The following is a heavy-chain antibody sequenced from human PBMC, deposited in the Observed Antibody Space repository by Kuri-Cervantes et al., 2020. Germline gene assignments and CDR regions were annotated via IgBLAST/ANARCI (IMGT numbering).Heavy chain of an antibody. CDR1: GFTFSSYG. CDR2: ISYDGSNK. J-gene: IGHJ4*02. CDR3: AKDRRAHCSSTSCYTGLFDY. V-gene: IGHV3-30*18. D-gene: IGHD2-2*02. Sequence: GESLKISCAASGFTFSSYGMHWVRQAPGKGLEWVAVISYDGSNKYYADSVKGRFTISRDNSKNTLYLQMNSLRAEDTAVYYCAKDRRAHCSSTSCYTGLFDYWGQGTLVTVSS.